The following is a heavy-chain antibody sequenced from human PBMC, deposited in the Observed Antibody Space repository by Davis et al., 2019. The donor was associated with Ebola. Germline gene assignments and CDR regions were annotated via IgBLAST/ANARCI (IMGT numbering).Heavy chain of an antibody. CDR2: ISSSSNYI. D-gene: IGHD6-6*01. Sequence: GESLKISCAASGFTFSSYSMNWVRQAPGKGLEWVSSISSSSNYIYYADSVKGRFTISRDNAKNSLYLQMNSLRAEDTAVYYCARDRQQLVWGWFDPWGQGTLVTVSS. V-gene: IGHV3-21*01. CDR1: GFTFSSYS. J-gene: IGHJ5*02. CDR3: ARDRQQLVWGWFDP.